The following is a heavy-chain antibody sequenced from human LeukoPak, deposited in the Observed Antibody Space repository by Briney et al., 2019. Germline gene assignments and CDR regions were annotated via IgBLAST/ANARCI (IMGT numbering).Heavy chain of an antibody. J-gene: IGHJ4*02. Sequence: SETLSLTCTVSGYSISSGYYWGWIRPPPGKGLEWIGSIYHSGSTYYNPSLKSRVTISVDTSKNQFSLKLSSVTAADTAVYYCARGVIRGVIIGRFDYWGQGTLVTVSS. CDR2: IYHSGST. CDR3: ARGVIRGVIIGRFDY. D-gene: IGHD3-10*01. V-gene: IGHV4-38-2*02. CDR1: GYSISSGYY.